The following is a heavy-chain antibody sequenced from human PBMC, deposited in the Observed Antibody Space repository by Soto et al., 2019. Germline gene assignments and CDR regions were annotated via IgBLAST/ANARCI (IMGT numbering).Heavy chain of an antibody. J-gene: IGHJ6*02. D-gene: IGHD2-21*02. Sequence: QVQLVQSGAEVKKPGSSVKVSCKASGGTFSSYAISWVRQAPGQGLEWMGGIIPIFGTANYAQKFQGRVTITADESKSTAYMELSSLRSEDTAVYYCARVGVVVVTAILGYYYGMDVWGQGTTVTVSS. CDR1: GGTFSSYA. V-gene: IGHV1-69*01. CDR3: ARVGVVVVTAILGYYYGMDV. CDR2: IIPIFGTA.